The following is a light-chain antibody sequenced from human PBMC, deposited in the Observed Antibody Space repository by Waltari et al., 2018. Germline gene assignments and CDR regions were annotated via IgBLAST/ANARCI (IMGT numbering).Light chain of an antibody. V-gene: IGKV1-33*01. CDR3: QQYDNLPYT. CDR2: DAA. Sequence: DIQMTQSLSSLSATVVDRVTFTCQASQDIRNYLNWFQQTPGKAPKLLIYDAANLEAKVPSKFSGSGSATDFTFAISSLQAEDLGTYYCQQYDNLPYTFGQGTKLEI. CDR1: QDIRNY. J-gene: IGKJ2*01.